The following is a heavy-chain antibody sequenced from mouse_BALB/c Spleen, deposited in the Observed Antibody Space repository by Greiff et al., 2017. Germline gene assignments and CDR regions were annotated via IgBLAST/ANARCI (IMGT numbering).Heavy chain of an antibody. CDR1: GYTFTSYY. V-gene: IGHV1S135*01. CDR3: ARRGWDDYYAMDY. D-gene: IGHD4-1*01. CDR2: IDPYNGGT. Sequence: LQESGAELVKPGASVKLSCKASGYTFTSYYMYWVKQRPGQGLEWIGYIDPYNGGTSYNQKFKGKATLTVDKSSSTAFMHLNSLTSEDSAVYYCARRGWDDYYAMDYWGQGTSVTVSS. J-gene: IGHJ4*01.